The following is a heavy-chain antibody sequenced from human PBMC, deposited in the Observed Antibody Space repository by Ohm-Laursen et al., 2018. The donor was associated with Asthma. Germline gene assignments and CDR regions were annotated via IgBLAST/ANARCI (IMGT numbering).Heavy chain of an antibody. V-gene: IGHV4-31*03. CDR2: IYNGGSA. CDR3: ARDGRLRGSFDY. D-gene: IGHD3-10*01. Sequence: TLSLTCTVSGGSISSADYCLNWIRRHPGKGLEWIGFIYNGGSASYNPSLKSRVTISADTSKNQFSLNLSSVTAADTALYYCARDGRLRGSFDYWGQGTLVTVSS. CDR1: GGSISSADYC. J-gene: IGHJ4*02.